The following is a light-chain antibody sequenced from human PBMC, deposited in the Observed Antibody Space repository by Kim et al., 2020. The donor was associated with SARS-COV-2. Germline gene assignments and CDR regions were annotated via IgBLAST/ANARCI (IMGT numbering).Light chain of an antibody. CDR1: QTIEMNF. J-gene: IGKJ1*01. CDR2: GTI. CDR3: QQYETSSWT. Sequence: SPGERGTLPCRASQTIEMNFFAWYQQKPGQAPRLLIYGTITRATGIPDRFRGRGSGTDFTLTISRLEPEDFAIYYCQQYETSSWTFGQGTKVDIK. V-gene: IGKV3-20*01.